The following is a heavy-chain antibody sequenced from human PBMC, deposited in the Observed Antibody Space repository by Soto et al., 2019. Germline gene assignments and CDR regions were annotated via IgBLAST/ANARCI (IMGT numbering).Heavy chain of an antibody. J-gene: IGHJ3*02. CDR2: ISGRGADS. D-gene: IGHD5-12*01. CDR1: GFTFSLYA. V-gene: IGHV3-23*01. CDR3: AKSTGVMATTGGALDI. Sequence: EVQLLESGGGLVQPGGSLRLSCSASGFTFSLYAMSWVRQAPGKWLERVSTISGRGADSYGADSVKGRFIISRVNFKNPLSQKINSLRAEDTAVYYCAKSTGVMATTGGALDIWGQGKVVTVSS.